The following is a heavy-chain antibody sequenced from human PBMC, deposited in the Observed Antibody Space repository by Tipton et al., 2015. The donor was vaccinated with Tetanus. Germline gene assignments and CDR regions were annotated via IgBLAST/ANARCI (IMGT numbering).Heavy chain of an antibody. D-gene: IGHD6-19*01. CDR2: INSDGSST. Sequence: SLRLSCAASGFTFSSYWMHWVRQAPGKGLVWVSRINSDGSSTSYADSVKGRFTISRDNARNSLYLQMNSLRAEDTAMYYCARWTTYGSGWYIDYWGHGTLVTVSS. V-gene: IGHV3-74*01. CDR1: GFTFSSYW. J-gene: IGHJ4*01. CDR3: ARWTTYGSGWYIDY.